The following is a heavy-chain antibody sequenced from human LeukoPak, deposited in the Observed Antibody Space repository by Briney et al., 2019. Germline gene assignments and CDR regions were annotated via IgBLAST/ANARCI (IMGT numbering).Heavy chain of an antibody. CDR3: ARGSGQWLVRRRFDY. CDR1: GGSFSGYY. V-gene: IGHV4-34*01. Sequence: SETLSLTCAAYGGSFSGYYWSWIRQPPGKGLEWIGEINHSGSTNYNPSLKSRVTISVDTSKNQFSLKPSSVTAADTAVYYCARGSGQWLVRRRFDYWGQGTLVTVSS. CDR2: INHSGST. J-gene: IGHJ4*02. D-gene: IGHD6-19*01.